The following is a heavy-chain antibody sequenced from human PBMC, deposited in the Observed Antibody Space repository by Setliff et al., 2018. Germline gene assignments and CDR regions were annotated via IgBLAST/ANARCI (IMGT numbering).Heavy chain of an antibody. V-gene: IGHV1-18*01. Sequence: ASVKVSCKASGYTFSHSGITWVRQAPGQGLEWMGWISVYTGNTNYAPKLQGRVTMTTDASTSAAYMELRGLTSDDTAVYYCSRLVRYCSKTTCQTASGAELWGQGTLVTVSS. CDR2: ISVYTGNT. CDR3: SRLVRYCSKTTCQTASGAEL. J-gene: IGHJ4*02. D-gene: IGHD2-8*01. CDR1: GYTFSHSG.